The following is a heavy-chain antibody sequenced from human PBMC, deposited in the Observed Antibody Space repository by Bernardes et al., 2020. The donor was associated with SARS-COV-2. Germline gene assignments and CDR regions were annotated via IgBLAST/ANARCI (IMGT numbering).Heavy chain of an antibody. CDR3: ARVHRGYDYVWGSYRELDY. CDR1: GGSISSGAYY. CDR2: IYYSGST. D-gene: IGHD3-16*02. V-gene: IGHV4-30-4*01. Sequence: TLSLTFTISGGSISSGAYYFSWILPPPGKGLEWIGYIYYSGSTYYNPSLKSRVTISVDTSKNQFSLKLSSVTAADTAVYYCARVHRGYDYVWGSYRELDYWGQGTLVTVSS. J-gene: IGHJ4*02.